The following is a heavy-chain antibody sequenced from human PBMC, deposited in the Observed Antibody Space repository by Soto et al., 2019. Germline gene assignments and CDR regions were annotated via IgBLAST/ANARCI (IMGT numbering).Heavy chain of an antibody. CDR3: ARENLGDYIWGSYRYFDY. CDR1: GYTFTSYG. J-gene: IGHJ4*02. Sequence: ASVKVSCKASGYTFTSYGISWVRQAPGQGLEWMGWISAYNGNTNYAQKLQGRVTMTTDTSKSTAYMELRSLRSDDTAVYYCARENLGDYIWGSYRYFDYWGQGTLVTVSS. V-gene: IGHV1-18*01. D-gene: IGHD3-16*02. CDR2: ISAYNGNT.